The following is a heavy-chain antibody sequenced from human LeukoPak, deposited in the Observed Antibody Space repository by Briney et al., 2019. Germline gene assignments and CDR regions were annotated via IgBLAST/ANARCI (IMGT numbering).Heavy chain of an antibody. CDR1: GFTFSSYP. CDR2: ISYDGSKK. V-gene: IGHV3-30-3*01. CDR3: ATLPPTTHRDFDY. D-gene: IGHD1-26*01. Sequence: GRSLRLSCAASGFTFSSYPMHWVRQAPGKGLEWVAFISYDGSKKNSADSVKGRFTISRDDSKKTLYLQMNSLRAEDTAVYYCATLPPTTHRDFDYWGQGTLVTVSS. J-gene: IGHJ4*02.